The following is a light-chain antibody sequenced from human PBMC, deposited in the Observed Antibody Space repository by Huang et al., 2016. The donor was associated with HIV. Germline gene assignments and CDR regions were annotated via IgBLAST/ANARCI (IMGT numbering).Light chain of an antibody. CDR3: QQRRNWPPTYT. Sequence: IVLTQSPVTLSVSPGGIATLFCRSSQSVGSYLAWYQHQPGQAPRLLIYDASTRATDIPARFSGSGSGTECTLTINSIEAEDSEVYYCQQRRNWPPTYTFGEGTKLEI. V-gene: IGKV3-11*01. J-gene: IGKJ2*01. CDR2: DAS. CDR1: QSVGSY.